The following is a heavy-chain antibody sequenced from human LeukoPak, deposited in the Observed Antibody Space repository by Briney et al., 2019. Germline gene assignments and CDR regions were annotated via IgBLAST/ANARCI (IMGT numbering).Heavy chain of an antibody. Sequence: GGSLRLSCAASGFTFSSYAMSWVRQAPGKGLEWVSAISGSGGSTYYTDSVKGRFTISRDNSKNTLYLQMNSLRAEDTAVYYCAKLWTVYYYYMDVWGKGTTVTVSS. V-gene: IGHV3-23*01. J-gene: IGHJ6*03. CDR1: GFTFSSYA. CDR2: ISGSGGST. CDR3: AKLWTVYYYYMDV. D-gene: IGHD2-21*01.